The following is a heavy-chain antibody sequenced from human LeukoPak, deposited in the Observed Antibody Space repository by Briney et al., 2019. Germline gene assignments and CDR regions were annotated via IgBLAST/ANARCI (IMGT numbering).Heavy chain of an antibody. Sequence: PGGSLRLSCAASGLNFRIYWMSWVRQAPGKGLEWVANIHPDGGTKNYVGSVKGRFTISRDNAANSLDLQMNSLRVEDTAVYYCASTFPYCSGDSCALGAQGTLVTVSS. CDR2: IHPDGGTK. D-gene: IGHD2-15*01. CDR1: GLNFRIYW. J-gene: IGHJ4*02. V-gene: IGHV3-7*01. CDR3: ASTFPYCSGDSCAL.